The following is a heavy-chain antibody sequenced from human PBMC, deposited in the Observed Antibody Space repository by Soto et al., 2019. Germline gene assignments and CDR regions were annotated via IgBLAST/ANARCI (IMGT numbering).Heavy chain of an antibody. Sequence: PGGSLRLSCAASGFTFSSYEMNWVRQAPGKGLEWVSYISSSGSTIYYADSVKGRFTISRDNAKNSLYLQMNSLRAEDTAVYYCATLFGVVIAVPVRYYYGMDVWGQGTTVTVS. CDR3: ATLFGVVIAVPVRYYYGMDV. V-gene: IGHV3-48*03. D-gene: IGHD3-3*01. CDR2: ISSSGSTI. CDR1: GFTFSSYE. J-gene: IGHJ6*02.